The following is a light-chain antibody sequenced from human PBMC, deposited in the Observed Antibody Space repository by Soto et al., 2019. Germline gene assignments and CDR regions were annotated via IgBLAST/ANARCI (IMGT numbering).Light chain of an antibody. V-gene: IGLV2-14*01. Sequence: QSVLTQPASVSGSPGQSITISCTGSSNDVGGYNFVSWYQQHPGKAPKLLIYEVTNRPSGISDRFSGSRSGNTASLTISGLQPEYEADYYCGSYTSTDSLIFGGGTKLTVL. CDR2: EVT. CDR1: SNDVGGYNF. J-gene: IGLJ2*01. CDR3: GSYTSTDSLI.